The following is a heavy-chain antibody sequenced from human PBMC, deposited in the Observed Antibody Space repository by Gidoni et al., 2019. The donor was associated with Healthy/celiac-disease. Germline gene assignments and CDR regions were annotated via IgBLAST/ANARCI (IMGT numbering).Heavy chain of an antibody. V-gene: IGHV3-23*01. CDR1: GFTFSSYA. J-gene: IGHJ4*02. D-gene: IGHD4-4*01. CDR2: ISGSGVST. CDR3: AKDPSVTMTISEY. Sequence: EVQLLESGGGLVQPGGSLRLSCAASGFTFSSYAMSWVRQAPGKGLGWVSAISGSGVSTYYADSVKGRFTISRDNSKNTLYLQMNSLRAEDTAVYYCAKDPSVTMTISEYWGQGTLVTVSS.